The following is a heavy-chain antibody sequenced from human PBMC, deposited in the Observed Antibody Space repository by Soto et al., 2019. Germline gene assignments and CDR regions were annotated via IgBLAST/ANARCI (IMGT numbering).Heavy chain of an antibody. Sequence: ASVKVSCKASGYTFTSYGISWVRHAPGQGLEWMGWISAYNGNTNYAQKLQGRVTMTTDTSTSTAYMELRSLRSDDTAVYYCARDGDSSGWYGWFDPWGQGTLVTVSS. CDR3: ARDGDSSGWYGWFDP. V-gene: IGHV1-18*04. J-gene: IGHJ5*02. CDR1: GYTFTSYG. CDR2: ISAYNGNT. D-gene: IGHD6-19*01.